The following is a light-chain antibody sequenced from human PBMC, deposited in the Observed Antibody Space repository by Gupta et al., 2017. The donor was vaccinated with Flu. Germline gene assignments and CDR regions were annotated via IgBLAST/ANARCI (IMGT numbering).Light chain of an antibody. Sequence: GQSTSISCTVTSSDVGTYNLVSWYQQHRGRAPKLMIYEGSKRPSGVSNRFSASKSGNTASLTISGLQAEDEADYICCSYAGFSTYYVFGTGTKVTVL. CDR3: CSYAGFSTYYV. V-gene: IGLV2-23*01. CDR1: SSDVGTYNL. J-gene: IGLJ1*01. CDR2: EGS.